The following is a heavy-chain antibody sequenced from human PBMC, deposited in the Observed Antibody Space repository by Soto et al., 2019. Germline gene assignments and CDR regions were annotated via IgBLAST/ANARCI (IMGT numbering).Heavy chain of an antibody. Sequence: PGGSLRLSCAASGFTFSSYAMSWVRQAPGKGLEWVSAISGSGGSKYYADSVKGRFTISRDNSKNTLYLQMNSLRAEDTAVYYCAKASRSSSWRDYWGQGTLVTVSS. CDR3: AKASRSSSWRDY. CDR2: ISGSGGSK. J-gene: IGHJ4*02. V-gene: IGHV3-23*01. CDR1: GFTFSSYA. D-gene: IGHD6-13*01.